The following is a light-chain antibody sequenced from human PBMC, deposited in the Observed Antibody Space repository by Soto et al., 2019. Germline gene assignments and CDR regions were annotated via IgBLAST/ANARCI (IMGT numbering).Light chain of an antibody. V-gene: IGLV1-40*01. Sequence: QSVLTQPPSVSGAPGQRVTISCTGRSSNIGAGYDVNWYQQLPGTAPKLLIYGNNNRPSGVPDRFSGSKSGTSASLAITGLQADEEADYYCQSYDSSLSGGVFGGGTKLTVL. CDR1: SSNIGAGYD. J-gene: IGLJ2*01. CDR3: QSYDSSLSGGV. CDR2: GNN.